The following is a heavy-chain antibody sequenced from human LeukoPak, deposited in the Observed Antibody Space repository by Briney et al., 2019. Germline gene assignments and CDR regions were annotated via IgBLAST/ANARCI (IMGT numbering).Heavy chain of an antibody. V-gene: IGHV3-21*04. CDR3: AKGSF. CDR1: GFTFSSYS. D-gene: IGHD3-10*01. Sequence: GGSLRLSCAASGFTFSSYSMNWVRQAPGKGLEWVSSISSSSSYIYYADSVKGRFTSSRDNSKNTLYLQMNNLRAEDTAAYYCAKGSFWGQGTQVTVSS. J-gene: IGHJ4*02. CDR2: ISSSSSYI.